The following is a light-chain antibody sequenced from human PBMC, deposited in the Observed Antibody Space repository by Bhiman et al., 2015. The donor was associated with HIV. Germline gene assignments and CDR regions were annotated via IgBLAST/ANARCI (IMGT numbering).Light chain of an antibody. CDR3: CSNAGSSPHYV. CDR2: EVN. CDR1: SSDVGRYNL. V-gene: IGLV2-23*02. Sequence: QSALTQPASVSGSPGQSIAISCTGTSSDVGRYNLVSWYQQHPGKAPKLLLYEVNKRPSGVSNRFSGSKSDNTASLTISGLLSEDEAEYYCCSNAGSSPHYVFGSGTKVTVL. J-gene: IGLJ1*01.